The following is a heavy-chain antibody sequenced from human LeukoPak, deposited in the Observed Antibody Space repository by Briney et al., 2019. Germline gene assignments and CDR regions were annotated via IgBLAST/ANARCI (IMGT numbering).Heavy chain of an antibody. J-gene: IGHJ5*02. V-gene: IGHV1-69*01. CDR1: GGTFSSYA. CDR3: ARAPDYGDYVGSFDL. Sequence: SVKVSCKASGGTFSSYAISWVRQAPGQGLEWMGGIIPIFGTANYAQKFQGRVTITADESTSTAYMELSSLRSEDTAVYYCARAPDYGDYVGSFDLWGQGTLVTVSS. CDR2: IIPIFGTA. D-gene: IGHD4-17*01.